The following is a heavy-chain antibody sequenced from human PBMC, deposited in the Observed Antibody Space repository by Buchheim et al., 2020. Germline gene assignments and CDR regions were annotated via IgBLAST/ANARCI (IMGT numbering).Heavy chain of an antibody. Sequence: QVQLVESGGGVVQPGRSLRLSCAASGFTFSSYGMHWVRQAPGKGLEWVAVISYDGSNKYYGDSVKGRFTISRDNSKKTLYLQMNSLRGEDTAVYFCAKHMDRGIAAPLDYWGQGTL. CDR2: ISYDGSNK. CDR1: GFTFSSYG. CDR3: AKHMDRGIAAPLDY. D-gene: IGHD6-6*01. J-gene: IGHJ4*02. V-gene: IGHV3-30*18.